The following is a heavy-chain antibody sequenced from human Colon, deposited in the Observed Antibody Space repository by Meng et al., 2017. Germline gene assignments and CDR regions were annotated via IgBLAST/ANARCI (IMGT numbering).Heavy chain of an antibody. D-gene: IGHD3-10*01. J-gene: IGHJ1*01. Sequence: QVQLRESGPALVKPSETLSLTCAGSGGSITNHDWWAWVRQPPGKGLEWIGEIPHRGSSAYNPSLKSRVSMSIDKSKNQFSLKLTSVTAADTVVYHCLRGSGGSVWGQGPLVTVSS. CDR1: GGSITNHDW. V-gene: IGHV4-4*02. CDR3: LRGSGGSV. CDR2: IPHRGSS.